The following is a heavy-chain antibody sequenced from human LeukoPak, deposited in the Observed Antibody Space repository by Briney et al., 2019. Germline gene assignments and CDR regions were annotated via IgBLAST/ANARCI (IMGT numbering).Heavy chain of an antibody. CDR1: GGTFSGYT. J-gene: IGHJ4*02. D-gene: IGHD6-19*01. V-gene: IGHV1-69*02. Sequence: ASVTVSCEASGGTFSGYTINWLRQAPGQGLEWMGRLIPSLSVTNYARKFQGRVSITAVISTSTAYLDLSSLKSEDTAVYYCARGTEQWLSSFDSWGQGTLVTVSS. CDR3: ARGTEQWLSSFDS. CDR2: LIPSLSVT.